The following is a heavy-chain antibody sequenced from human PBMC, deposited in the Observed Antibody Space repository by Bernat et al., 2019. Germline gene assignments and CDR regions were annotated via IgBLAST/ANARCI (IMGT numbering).Heavy chain of an antibody. CDR3: AKDRTVAYCSGGRCYSGFDY. V-gene: IGHV3-30*18. Sequence: QVQLVESGGGVVQPGRSLRLSCAASGFTFSSYGMHWVRQAPGKGLEWVAVISYDGSNKYYADSVKGRFTISRDNSKNTLYLQMNSLRAEDTAVYYCAKDRTVAYCSGGRCYSGFDYWGKGTLVNV. D-gene: IGHD2-15*01. CDR2: ISYDGSNK. CDR1: GFTFSSYG. J-gene: IGHJ4*02.